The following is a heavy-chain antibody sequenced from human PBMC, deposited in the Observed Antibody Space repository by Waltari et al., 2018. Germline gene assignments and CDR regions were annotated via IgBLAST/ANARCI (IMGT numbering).Heavy chain of an antibody. CDR2: IYYSGST. Sequence: QVQLQESGPGLVKPSETLSLTCTVPGGSISSYYWSWIRQPPGKGLEWIGYIYYSGSTNYNPSLKSRVTISVDTSKNQFSLKLSSVTAADTAVYYCARGLYGTYYMDVWGKGTTVTVSS. CDR3: ARGLYGTYYMDV. V-gene: IGHV4-59*01. CDR1: GGSISSYY. J-gene: IGHJ6*03. D-gene: IGHD3-16*02.